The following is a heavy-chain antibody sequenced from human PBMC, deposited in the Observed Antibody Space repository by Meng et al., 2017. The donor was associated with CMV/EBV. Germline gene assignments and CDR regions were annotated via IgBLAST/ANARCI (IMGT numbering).Heavy chain of an antibody. Sequence: ASVKVSCKASGYTFTGYYMHWVRQAPGQGLEWMGWINPNSGGTNYAQKFQGRVTMTRDTSISTAYMELSRLRSDDTAVYYCARDADSVIATSPYYWGQGTLVTVSS. CDR1: GYTFTGYY. D-gene: IGHD2-21*01. CDR3: ARDADSVIATSPYY. J-gene: IGHJ4*02. CDR2: INPNSGGT. V-gene: IGHV1-2*02.